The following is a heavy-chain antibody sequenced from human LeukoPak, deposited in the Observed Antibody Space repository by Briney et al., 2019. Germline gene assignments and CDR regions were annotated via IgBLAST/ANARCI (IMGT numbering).Heavy chain of an antibody. D-gene: IGHD3-10*01. CDR1: GYTFTSYG. CDR2: ISAYNGNT. J-gene: IGHJ3*02. CDR3: ARPQYYYGSGSYSDAFDI. Sequence: VASVKVSCKASGYTFTSYGISWVRQAPGQGLEWMGWISAYNGNTNYAQKLQGRVTMTTDTSTSTAYMELRSLRSDDTAVYYCARPQYYYGSGSYSDAFDIWGQETMVTVSS. V-gene: IGHV1-18*04.